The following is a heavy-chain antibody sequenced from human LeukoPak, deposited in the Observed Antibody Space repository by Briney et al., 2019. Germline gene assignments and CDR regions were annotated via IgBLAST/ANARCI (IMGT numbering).Heavy chain of an antibody. J-gene: IGHJ3*02. Sequence: GESLRISCEGSGYRFTNYWIGWVRQMPGKGLEWMGIIDSGDSDTGYTPSFEGQVTISVDKSISTAYLQWSSLKASDTAMYYCARRLRGTADAFDIWGQGTMVTVS. CDR3: ARRLRGTADAFDI. CDR2: IDSGDSDT. V-gene: IGHV5-51*01. D-gene: IGHD3-16*01. CDR1: GYRFTNYW.